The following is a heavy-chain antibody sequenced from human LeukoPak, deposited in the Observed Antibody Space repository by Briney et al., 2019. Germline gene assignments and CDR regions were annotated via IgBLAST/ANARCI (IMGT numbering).Heavy chain of an antibody. D-gene: IGHD3-10*01. CDR1: GGSISRSDYY. CDR3: ARDVGLLWFGEEGGMDV. V-gene: IGHV4-30-4*01. Sequence: PSETLSLTRTVSGGSISRSDYYWSWVRQPPGKGLEWIGYIYNTGSTYYNPSLKSRVTISVDTSKNQFSLRLTSVTAADTAVYYCARDVGLLWFGEEGGMDVWGQGTTVTVSS. J-gene: IGHJ6*02. CDR2: IYNTGST.